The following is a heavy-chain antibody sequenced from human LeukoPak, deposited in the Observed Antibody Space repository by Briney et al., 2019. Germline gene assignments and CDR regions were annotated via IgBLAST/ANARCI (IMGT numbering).Heavy chain of an antibody. V-gene: IGHV1-8*01. CDR3: ASVSRDGYNRHYYYYMDV. D-gene: IGHD5-24*01. J-gene: IGHJ6*03. Sequence: ASVKVSCKASGYTFTSYDINWVRQATGQGLEWMGWMNPNSGNTGYAQKFQGRVTMTRNTSISTAYMELSSLRSEDTAVYYCASVSRDGYNRHYYYYMDVWGKGTTVTVYS. CDR1: GYTFTSYD. CDR2: MNPNSGNT.